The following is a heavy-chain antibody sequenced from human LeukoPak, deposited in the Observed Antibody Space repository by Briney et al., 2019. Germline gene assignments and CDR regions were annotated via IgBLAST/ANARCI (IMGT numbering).Heavy chain of an antibody. CDR3: ARHGSGYSFDY. CDR2: IYYSGST. Sequence: PETLSLTCTVSGGSISSSSYYWGWIRQPPGKGLEWIGSIYYSGSTYYNPSLKSRVTISVDTSKNQFSLKLSSVTAADTAVYYCARHGSGYSFDYWGQGTLVTVSS. V-gene: IGHV4-39*01. D-gene: IGHD3-22*01. J-gene: IGHJ4*02. CDR1: GGSISSSSYY.